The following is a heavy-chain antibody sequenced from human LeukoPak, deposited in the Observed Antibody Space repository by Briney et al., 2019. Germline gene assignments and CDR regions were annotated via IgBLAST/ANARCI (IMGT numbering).Heavy chain of an antibody. Sequence: GGSLRLSCAASGFTFSGYWMSWVRQAPGKGLEWVANIKPDGTEKYYVDSVKGRFTIFRDNAKNSLYLQMNSLRAEDTAVYYCARDRIQLWSHDYWGQGTLVTVSS. V-gene: IGHV3-7*04. CDR2: IKPDGTEK. J-gene: IGHJ4*02. D-gene: IGHD5-18*01. CDR3: ARDRIQLWSHDY. CDR1: GFTFSGYW.